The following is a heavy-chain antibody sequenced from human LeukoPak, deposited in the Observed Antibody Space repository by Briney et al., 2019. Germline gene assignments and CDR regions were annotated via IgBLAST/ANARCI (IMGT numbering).Heavy chain of an antibody. Sequence: GGSLRLSCAASGFTFSSYSMNWVRQAPGKGLEWVAVISYDGSNKYYADSVKGRFTISRDNSENTLYLQMNSLRAEDTAVYYCARDAGYDSSGESAFDIWGQGTMVTVSS. D-gene: IGHD3-22*01. V-gene: IGHV3-30*03. J-gene: IGHJ3*02. CDR2: ISYDGSNK. CDR3: ARDAGYDSSGESAFDI. CDR1: GFTFSSYS.